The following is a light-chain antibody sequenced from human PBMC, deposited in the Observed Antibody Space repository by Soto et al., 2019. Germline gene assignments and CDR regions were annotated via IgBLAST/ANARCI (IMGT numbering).Light chain of an antibody. Sequence: DVQMTQSPSTLSASVGDRVTITCRASQGISSNLAWYQQKPGRAPKLLIFGASTLQSGVPSRFSGSGSGTDFTLTISSLQPEDFATYYCQQANSFPPAFGPGTKVDI. J-gene: IGKJ3*01. CDR2: GAS. CDR3: QQANSFPPA. V-gene: IGKV1-12*01. CDR1: QGISSN.